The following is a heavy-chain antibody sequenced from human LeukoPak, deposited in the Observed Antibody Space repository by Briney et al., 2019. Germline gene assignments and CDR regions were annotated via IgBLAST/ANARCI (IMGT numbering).Heavy chain of an antibody. Sequence: GASVKVSCKASGYTFTKYGITWVRQAPGQGLEWMGWVGTYTGKTNYAQNLQGRVTMTTDTSTRTAYMELGSLRSDDTAVYYCASCHCTNGVCYGECEYFRHWGQGTLVTVSS. CDR2: VGTYTGKT. D-gene: IGHD2-8*01. J-gene: IGHJ1*01. V-gene: IGHV1-18*01. CDR3: ASCHCTNGVCYGECEYFRH. CDR1: GYTFTKYG.